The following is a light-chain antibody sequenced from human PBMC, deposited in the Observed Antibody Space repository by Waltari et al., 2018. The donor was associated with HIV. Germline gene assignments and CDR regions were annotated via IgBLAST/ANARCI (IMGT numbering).Light chain of an antibody. Sequence: DIQMTQSPSSVSASLGDRVTITCRASQDINNWLAWYQQKPGRDPKLLIYAASTLQSGVPSRFSGSGSGTDFTLTISSLQPEDFATYYCQQANSVPLTFGQGTKLEIK. V-gene: IGKV1D-12*01. CDR2: AAS. J-gene: IGKJ2*01. CDR1: QDINNW. CDR3: QQANSVPLT.